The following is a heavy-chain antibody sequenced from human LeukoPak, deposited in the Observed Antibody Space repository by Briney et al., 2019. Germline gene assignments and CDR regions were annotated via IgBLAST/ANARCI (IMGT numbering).Heavy chain of an antibody. CDR3: AKAYSSRWITSDWFDP. Sequence: GGSLRLSCAASGFTFSSYGMHWVRQAPGKGLEWVAFIRYDGSNKYYADSVKGRFTISRDNSKNTLYLQMNSLRAEDTAVYYCAKAYSSRWITSDWFDPWGQGTLVTVSS. J-gene: IGHJ5*02. CDR1: GFTFSSYG. V-gene: IGHV3-30*02. CDR2: IRYDGSNK. D-gene: IGHD6-13*01.